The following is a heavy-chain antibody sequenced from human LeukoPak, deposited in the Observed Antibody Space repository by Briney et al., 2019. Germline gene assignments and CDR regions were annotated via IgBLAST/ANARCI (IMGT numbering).Heavy chain of an antibody. D-gene: IGHD5-24*01. CDR2: INPSGGST. Sequence: ASVKVSCKASGYTFTSYYMHWVRQAPGRGLEWMGIINPSGGSTSYAQKFQGRVTMTRDTSTSTVYMELSSLRSEDTAVYYCARASGRDGYNQHLFDYWGQGTLVTVSS. CDR3: ARASGRDGYNQHLFDY. V-gene: IGHV1-46*01. J-gene: IGHJ4*02. CDR1: GYTFTSYY.